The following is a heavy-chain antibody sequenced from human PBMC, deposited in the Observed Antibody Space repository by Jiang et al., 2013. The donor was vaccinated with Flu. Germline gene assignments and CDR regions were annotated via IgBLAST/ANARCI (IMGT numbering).Heavy chain of an antibody. J-gene: IGHJ4*02. CDR1: GGSVSSGSYY. Sequence: GLVKPSETLSLTCTVSGGSVSSGSYYWSWIRQPPGKGLEWIGYIYYSGSTNYNPSLKSRVTISVDTSKNQFSLKLSSVTAADTAVYYCARCVGAEGYFDYWGQGTLVTVSS. CDR3: ARCVGAEGYFDY. D-gene: IGHD1-26*01. CDR2: IYYSGST. V-gene: IGHV4-61*01.